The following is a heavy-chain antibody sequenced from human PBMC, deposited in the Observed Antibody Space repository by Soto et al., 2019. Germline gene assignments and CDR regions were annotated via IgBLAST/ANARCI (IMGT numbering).Heavy chain of an antibody. CDR3: ARGFRVGTYYYDSSGYSNWFAP. J-gene: IGHJ5*02. CDR1: GYTFTGYA. D-gene: IGHD3-22*01. V-gene: IGHV1-3*01. CDR2: INAGNGNT. Sequence: ASVKVSCKASGYTFTGYAMHWVRQAPGQRLEWMGWINAGNGNTKYSQKFQGRVTITRDTSASTAYMELSSLRSEDTAVYYCARGFRVGTYYYDSSGYSNWFAPWGQGTLVTVSS.